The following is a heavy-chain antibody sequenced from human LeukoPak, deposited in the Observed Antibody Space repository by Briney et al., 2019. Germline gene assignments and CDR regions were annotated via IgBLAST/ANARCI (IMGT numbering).Heavy chain of an antibody. CDR3: AKVLGRGYDYYYGMDV. J-gene: IGHJ6*02. CDR1: GFTFSSYG. D-gene: IGHD7-27*01. Sequence: PGGSLRLSCAASGFTFSSYGMHWVRQAPGKGLEWVAVISYDGSNKYYADSVKGRFTISRDNSKNTLYLQMNSLRAEDTAVCYCAKVLGRGYDYYYGMDVWGQGTTVTVSS. CDR2: ISYDGSNK. V-gene: IGHV3-30*18.